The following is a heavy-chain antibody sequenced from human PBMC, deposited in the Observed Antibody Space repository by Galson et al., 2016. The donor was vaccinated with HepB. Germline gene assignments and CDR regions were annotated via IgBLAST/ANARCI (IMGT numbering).Heavy chain of an antibody. CDR3: AKPLPTVTTADFDY. CDR1: GFTFNIYA. D-gene: IGHD4-17*01. V-gene: IGHV3-23*01. CDR2: INDSGGRT. J-gene: IGHJ4*02. Sequence: SLRLSCAASGFTFNIYAMSWVRQAPGKGLEWVSTINDSGGRTYYTDSVKGRFTISRDNSKNTLYLQMNSLRAEATALYYCAKPLPTVTTADFDYWGQGALVTVSS.